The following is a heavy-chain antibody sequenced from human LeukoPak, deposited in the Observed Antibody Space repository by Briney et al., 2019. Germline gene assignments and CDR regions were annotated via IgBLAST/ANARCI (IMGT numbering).Heavy chain of an antibody. V-gene: IGHV1-24*01. CDR3: ARGLGEGLYYFDY. J-gene: IGHJ4*02. CDR1: GYTLTELS. Sequence: ASVKVSCKVSGYTLTELSMHWVRQAPGKGLEWMGRFDPEDGETIYAQKFQGRVTMTRNTSISTAYMELSSLRSEDTAVYYCARGLGEGLYYFDYWGQGTLVTVSS. CDR2: FDPEDGET. D-gene: IGHD3-16*01.